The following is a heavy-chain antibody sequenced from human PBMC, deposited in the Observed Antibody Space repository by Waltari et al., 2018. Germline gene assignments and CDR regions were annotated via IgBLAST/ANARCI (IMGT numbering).Heavy chain of an antibody. V-gene: IGHV3-33*01. Sequence: QVQLVESGGGVVQPGRSLRLSCAASGFTYSSYGMHWVRQAPGKGLEWVAAIGVDGGNIYYVDSVKGRFTISRDNSKNTLYLQMNSLRAEDTAVYYCAREAMTLYYFDYWGQGTLVTVSS. CDR2: IGVDGGNI. CDR1: GFTYSSYG. D-gene: IGHD2-21*02. CDR3: AREAMTLYYFDY. J-gene: IGHJ4*02.